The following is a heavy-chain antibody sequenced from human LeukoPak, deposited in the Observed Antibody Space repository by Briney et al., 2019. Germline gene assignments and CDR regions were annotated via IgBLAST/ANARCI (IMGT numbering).Heavy chain of an antibody. CDR1: GGSISSYY. CDR3: ARLYYYDSSGYDAFDI. D-gene: IGHD3-22*01. J-gene: IGHJ3*02. CDR2: IYYSGST. V-gene: IGHV4-59*08. Sequence: SETLSLTCIVSGGSISSYYWSWIRQPLGKGLEWIGYIYYSGSTNYNPSLKSRVTISVDTSKNQFSLKLSSVTAADTAVYYCARLYYYDSSGYDAFDIWGQGTMVTVSS.